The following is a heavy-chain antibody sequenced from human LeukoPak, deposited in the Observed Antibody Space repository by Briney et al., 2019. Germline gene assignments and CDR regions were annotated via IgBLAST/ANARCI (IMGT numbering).Heavy chain of an antibody. CDR3: AKKMGSSSWSSYYYMDV. Sequence: GGSLGLSCAASAFSFSIYWMTWVRQAPGKGLEWVANIKEDGSEKYYEDSVKGRFTISRDNAKNSLYLQMTSLRAEDTAVYYCAKKMGSSSWSSYYYMDVWGKGATVTVSS. V-gene: IGHV3-7*01. J-gene: IGHJ6*03. D-gene: IGHD6-13*01. CDR2: IKEDGSEK. CDR1: AFSFSIYW.